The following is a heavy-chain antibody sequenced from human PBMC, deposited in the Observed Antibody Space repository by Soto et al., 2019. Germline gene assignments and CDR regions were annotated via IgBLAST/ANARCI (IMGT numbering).Heavy chain of an antibody. Sequence: PGGSLRLSCAASGFTFSSYWMHWVRQATGKGLMWVSRINSDGSSTSYADSVKGRFTISRDNAKNTLYLQMNSLRAEDTAVYYCARDCGYDFWSGYSYWFDPWGQGTLVTVSS. J-gene: IGHJ5*02. D-gene: IGHD3-3*01. CDR2: INSDGSST. CDR3: ARDCGYDFWSGYSYWFDP. CDR1: GFTFSSYW. V-gene: IGHV3-74*01.